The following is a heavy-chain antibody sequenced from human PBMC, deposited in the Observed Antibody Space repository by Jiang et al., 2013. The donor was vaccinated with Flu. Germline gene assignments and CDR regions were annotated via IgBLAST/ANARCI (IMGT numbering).Heavy chain of an antibody. J-gene: IGHJ6*03. CDR1: GYTFTSYD. V-gene: IGHV1-8*02. Sequence: PGASVKVSCKASGYTFTSYDINWVRQATGQGLEWMGWMNPNSGNTGYAQKFQGRVTMTRNTSVSTAYMELSSLRSEDTAVYYCARGRDGSYWNYYYYYYMDVWGKGTTVTVSS. CDR3: ARGRDGSYWNYYYYYYMDV. D-gene: IGHD1-26*01. CDR2: MNPNSGNT.